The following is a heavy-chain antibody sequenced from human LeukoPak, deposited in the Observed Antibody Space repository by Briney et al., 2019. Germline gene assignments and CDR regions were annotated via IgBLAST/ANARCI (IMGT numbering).Heavy chain of an antibody. D-gene: IGHD1-1*01. Sequence: SETLSLTCTVSGGSITYGSYYWSWIRQAAGKGLAWLGRTHKSGSTHYNPSLKSRVTLSLDMSKNQFSLQLSSVTAGDTAVYYWGGASWNYLEWWGQGSLVTVSS. CDR2: THKSGST. J-gene: IGHJ4*02. CDR1: GGSITYGSYY. CDR3: GGASWNYLEW. V-gene: IGHV4-61*02.